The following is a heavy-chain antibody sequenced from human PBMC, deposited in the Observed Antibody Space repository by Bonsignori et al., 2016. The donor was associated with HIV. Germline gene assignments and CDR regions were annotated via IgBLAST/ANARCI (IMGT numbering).Heavy chain of an antibody. CDR1: GGDTSSSSYY. CDR2: STMMGR. Sequence: QLQLQESGPGVVKPSDTLVVTCVVSGGDTSSSSYYWGWIRQPPGRGWNGLGVSTMMGRHTTPRLSRVEPASTVDNSNNQFSLKLRSVTAADTALYHCARQFGGHSFGYWFDSWGQGTLVIVSS. J-gene: IGHJ5*01. D-gene: IGHD3-22*01. V-gene: IGHV4-39*01. CDR3: ARQFGGHSFGYWFDS.